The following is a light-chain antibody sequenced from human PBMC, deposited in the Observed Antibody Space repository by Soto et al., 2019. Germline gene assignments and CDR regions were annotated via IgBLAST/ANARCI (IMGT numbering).Light chain of an antibody. CDR1: QSVSSY. V-gene: IGKV3-20*01. J-gene: IGKJ1*01. Sequence: EIVLTQSPATLSLSPGERATLSCRASQSVSSYLAWYQQKPGQAPRLLIYGASSRVPGIPDRFSGSGSGTDFTLTISRLEPEDFAVYYCQQYGSSPWTFGQGTKV. CDR2: GAS. CDR3: QQYGSSPWT.